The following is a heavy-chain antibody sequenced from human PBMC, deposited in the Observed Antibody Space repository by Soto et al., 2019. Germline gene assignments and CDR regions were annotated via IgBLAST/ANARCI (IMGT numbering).Heavy chain of an antibody. CDR3: ARSFIRQGYSYGYSY. CDR2: IIPMFGTP. CDR1: GVTFNRQD. V-gene: IGHV1-69*13. Sequence: ASVKVSCKASGVTFNRQDMRWVRQAPGQGLEWMGGIIPMFGTPHYAEKFQDRVTITADESTGTAYLELSSLTSEDTAVYYCARSFIRQGYSYGYSYWGQGTLVTVSS. J-gene: IGHJ4*02. D-gene: IGHD5-18*01.